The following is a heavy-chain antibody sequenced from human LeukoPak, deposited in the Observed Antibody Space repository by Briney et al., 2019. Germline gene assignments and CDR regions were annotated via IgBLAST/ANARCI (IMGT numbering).Heavy chain of an antibody. V-gene: IGHV4-59*01. Sequence: PSETLSLTCTVSGGSISSYYWSWIRQPPGKGLEWIGYIYYSGSTNYNPSLKSRVTISVDTSKNQFSLKLGSVTAADTAVYYCARRNKFSSGWFVIDYWGQGTLVTVSS. D-gene: IGHD6-19*01. CDR2: IYYSGST. J-gene: IGHJ4*02. CDR3: ARRNKFSSGWFVIDY. CDR1: GGSISSYY.